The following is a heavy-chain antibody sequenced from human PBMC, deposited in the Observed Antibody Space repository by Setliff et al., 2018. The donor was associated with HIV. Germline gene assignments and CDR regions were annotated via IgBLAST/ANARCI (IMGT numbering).Heavy chain of an antibody. CDR3: ALLEVPLIEGISPAL. CDR1: NGSFSEYY. V-gene: IGHV4-34*01. D-gene: IGHD3-22*01. J-gene: IGHJ4*02. Sequence: SETLSLTCAVYNGSFSEYYWTWVRQPPGKELEWIGEISHGGRSTYNPSLKSRVAIAVDTSKNQFSLKLNTVTAADTALYFCALLEVPLIEGISPALWGQGTLVTVSS. CDR2: ISHGGRS.